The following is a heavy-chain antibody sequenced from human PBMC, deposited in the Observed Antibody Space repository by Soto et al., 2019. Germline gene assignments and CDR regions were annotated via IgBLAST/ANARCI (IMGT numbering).Heavy chain of an antibody. J-gene: IGHJ6*02. Sequence: QLQLQESGSGLVKPSQTLSLTCTVSGGSINSGGYSWIWIRQPPGKGLEWIGYIYHTGNTFYNPSRQSRVTIAVDQSKNQFSLSLGSVTAADTAMYYCARVERTLSTPVAYGMDVWGQGTTVTGSS. CDR1: GGSINSGGYS. V-gene: IGHV4-30-2*01. CDR2: IYHTGNT. CDR3: ARVERTLSTPVAYGMDV. D-gene: IGHD2-2*01.